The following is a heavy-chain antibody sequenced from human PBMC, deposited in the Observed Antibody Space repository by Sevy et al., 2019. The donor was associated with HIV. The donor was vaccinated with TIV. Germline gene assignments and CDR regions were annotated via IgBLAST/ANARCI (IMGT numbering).Heavy chain of an antibody. CDR3: VIGWLLDS. V-gene: IGHV3-7*01. CDR2: IKQDGSET. Sequence: GESLKISCVVSGFTFGTKWMSWVRQAPGKGLEWVANIKQDGSETYYVDFVKGRFTISRDNAKTSLYLQMDYPRPEDTAVYYCVIGWLLDSWGQGTLVTVSS. J-gene: IGHJ4*02. CDR1: GFTFGTKW. D-gene: IGHD6-19*01.